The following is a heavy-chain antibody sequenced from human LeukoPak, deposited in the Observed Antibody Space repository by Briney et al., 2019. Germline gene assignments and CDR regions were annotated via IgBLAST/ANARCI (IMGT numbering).Heavy chain of an antibody. CDR2: ISYDGNNK. V-gene: IGHV3-30-3*01. J-gene: IGHJ4*02. D-gene: IGHD4-17*01. Sequence: GGSLRLSCAASGFTFSDYAMHWVRQAPGKGLEWVAVISYDGNNKEYADSVKGRFTISRDNAKNSLYLQMNSLRAEDTAVYYCARDFLRVGRGDFDYWGQGTLVTVSS. CDR1: GFTFSDYA. CDR3: ARDFLRVGRGDFDY.